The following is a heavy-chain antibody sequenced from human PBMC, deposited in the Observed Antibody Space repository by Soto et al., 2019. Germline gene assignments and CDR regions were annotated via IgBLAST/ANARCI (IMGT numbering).Heavy chain of an antibody. Sequence: ASVKVSCKASGYTFTSYYMHWVRQAPGQGLGWMGIINPSGGSTSYAQKFQGRVTMTRDTSTSTVYMELSSLRSEDTAVYYCARDRDCSGGSCYSNYYYGMDVWGQGTTVTVSS. V-gene: IGHV1-46*01. D-gene: IGHD2-15*01. CDR1: GYTFTSYY. J-gene: IGHJ6*02. CDR2: INPSGGST. CDR3: ARDRDCSGGSCYSNYYYGMDV.